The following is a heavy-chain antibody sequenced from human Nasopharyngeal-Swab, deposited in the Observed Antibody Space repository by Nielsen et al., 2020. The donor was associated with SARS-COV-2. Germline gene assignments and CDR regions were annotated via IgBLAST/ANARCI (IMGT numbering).Heavy chain of an antibody. D-gene: IGHD3-9*01. CDR2: ISSSSSYI. J-gene: IGHJ5*02. CDR3: ARDFNYDILTGYFDP. CDR1: GFTFSSYA. Sequence: GESLKISCAASGFTFSSYAMSWVRQAPGKGLEWVSSISSSSSYIYYADSVKGRFTISRDNAKNSLYLQMNSLRAEDTAVYYCARDFNYDILTGYFDPWGQGTLVTVSS. V-gene: IGHV3-21*01.